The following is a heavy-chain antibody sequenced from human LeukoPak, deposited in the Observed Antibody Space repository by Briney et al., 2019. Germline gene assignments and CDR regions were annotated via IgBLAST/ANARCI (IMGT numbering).Heavy chain of an antibody. J-gene: IGHJ4*02. D-gene: IGHD2-2*01. CDR2: IYYSGST. V-gene: IGHV4-59*08. CDR3: ARLLTGSTSWHIDY. CDR1: GGSISSYY. Sequence: SETLSLTCTVSGGSISSYYWSWIRQPPGKGLEWIGYIYYSGSTNYNPSLRSRVTISVDTSKNQFSLKLSSVTAADTAVYYCARLLTGSTSWHIDYWGQGTLVTVSS.